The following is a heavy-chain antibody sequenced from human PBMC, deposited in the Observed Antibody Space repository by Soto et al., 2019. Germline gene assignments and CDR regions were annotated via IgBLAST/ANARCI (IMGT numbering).Heavy chain of an antibody. J-gene: IGHJ4*02. V-gene: IGHV3-30*18. CDR1: GFTFSSYG. CDR2: ISYDGSNK. Sequence: QVQLVESGGGVVQPGRSLRLSCAASGFTFSSYGMHWVRQAPGKGLEWVAVISYDGSNKYYADSVKGRFTISRDNSKNALYLQMNSLRAEDTAVYYCAKGCPIFGLSPYFDYWGQGTLVTVSS. CDR3: AKGCPIFGLSPYFDY. D-gene: IGHD3-3*01.